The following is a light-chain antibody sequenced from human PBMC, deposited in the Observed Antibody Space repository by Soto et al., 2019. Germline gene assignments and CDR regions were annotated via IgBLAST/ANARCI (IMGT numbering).Light chain of an antibody. CDR1: SSDVGGYNY. J-gene: IGLJ2*01. CDR2: EVS. Sequence: QSVLTQPASVSGSPGQSITLSCTGTSSDVGGYNYVSWYQQHPGKAPKLMIYEVSDRPSGVSNRFSGSKSGNTASLTISGLQAEDEADYYCSSYTSSSPVVFGGGTQLTVL. CDR3: SSYTSSSPVV. V-gene: IGLV2-14*01.